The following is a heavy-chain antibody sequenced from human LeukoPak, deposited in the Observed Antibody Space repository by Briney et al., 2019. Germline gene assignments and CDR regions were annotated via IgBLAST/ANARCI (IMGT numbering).Heavy chain of an antibody. D-gene: IGHD3-22*01. J-gene: IGHJ3*02. CDR3: ARLYYYDSSGYYSGRAFDI. CDR1: GYSFTSYW. Sequence: GESLKISCKGSGYSFTSYWIGWVRQMPGKGLEWMGIIYPGDSDTRYSPSFQGQVTISADKSISTAYLQWSSLKASDTAMYYCARLYYYDSSGYYSGRAFDIWGQGTMVTVPS. V-gene: IGHV5-51*01. CDR2: IYPGDSDT.